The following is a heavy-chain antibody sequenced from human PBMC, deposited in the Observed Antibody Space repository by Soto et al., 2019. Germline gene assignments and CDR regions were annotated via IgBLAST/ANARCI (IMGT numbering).Heavy chain of an antibody. V-gene: IGHV3-23*01. D-gene: IGHD2-8*01. J-gene: IGHJ4*02. Sequence: SGGSLRLSCAVFGFTFNSRISHGMSWFRQAPGKGPEWVSTISSDVANKHYAESVKGRFTISKDTSRNTVDLHMNSLGAEDTAMYFCVSWVSQHFDYWGQGILVTVSS. CDR3: VSWVSQHFDY. CDR1: GFTFNSRISHG. CDR2: ISSDVANK.